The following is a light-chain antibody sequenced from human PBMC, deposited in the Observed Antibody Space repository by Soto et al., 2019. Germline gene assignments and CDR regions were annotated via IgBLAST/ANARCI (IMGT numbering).Light chain of an antibody. V-gene: IGKV1-5*01. CDR1: QSISNW. CDR2: AAS. Sequence: DIQMTQSPSTLSASLGDRVTITCRASQSISNWLAWYQQKPGKAPKVLIYAASSLQSGVPSRFSGSGSGTEFTLTISSLQPEDFATYYCQQLNSYHALTFGGGTKVDI. J-gene: IGKJ4*01. CDR3: QQLNSYHALT.